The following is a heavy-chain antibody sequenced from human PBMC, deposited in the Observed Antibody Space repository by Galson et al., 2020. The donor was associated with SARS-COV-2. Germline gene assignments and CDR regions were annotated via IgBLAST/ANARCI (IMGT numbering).Heavy chain of an antibody. CDR2: IKQDGSKK. Sequence: GGSLRLSCVVSGFTLSSYWMTWFRQAPGKGPEWVANIKQDGSKKYSVDSMGGRFTISRDNAKNSVSLQMSGLRVEDMAVYYCARDANYHDGSVYYDVFDLWGQGTMVIVSS. V-gene: IGHV3-7*05. CDR3: ARDANYHDGSVYYDVFDL. J-gene: IGHJ3*01. D-gene: IGHD3-22*01. CDR1: GFTLSSYW.